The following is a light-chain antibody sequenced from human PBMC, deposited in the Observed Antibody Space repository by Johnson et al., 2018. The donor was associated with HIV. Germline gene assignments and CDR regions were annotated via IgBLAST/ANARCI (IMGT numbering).Light chain of an antibody. CDR3: GTWDSSLSAYV. J-gene: IGLJ1*01. CDR1: SSNIGNNY. V-gene: IGLV1-51*01. Sequence: HSVLTQPPSVSAAPGQKVTISCSGSSSNIGNNYVSWYQQLPGTAPKLLIYDNNKRPSGIPDRFSGSKSGTSATLDITGLQSGDEADYYCGTWDSSLSAYVFGNGTKVTVL. CDR2: DNN.